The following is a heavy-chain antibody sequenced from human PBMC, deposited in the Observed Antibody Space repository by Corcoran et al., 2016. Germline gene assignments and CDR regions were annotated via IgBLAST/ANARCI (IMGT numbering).Heavy chain of an antibody. Sequence: EVQLVESGGGLIQPGGSLRLSCAASGFTVSSNYMSWVRQAPGKGLEWVSVIYSGGSTYYADSVKGRFTISRDNPKNKLYLQMNSLRAEDTAVYYCARGRDGYNYIDDWGQGTLVTVSS. CDR3: ARGRDGYNYIDD. D-gene: IGHD5-12*01. CDR2: IYSGGST. CDR1: GFTVSSNY. V-gene: IGHV3-53*01. J-gene: IGHJ4*02.